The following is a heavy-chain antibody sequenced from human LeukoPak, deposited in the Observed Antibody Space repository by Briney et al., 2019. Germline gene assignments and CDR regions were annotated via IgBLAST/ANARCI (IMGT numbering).Heavy chain of an antibody. V-gene: IGHV4-59*08. J-gene: IGHJ4*02. CDR2: IYYSGGT. D-gene: IGHD3-22*01. CDR1: GGSISSYY. CDR3: AAITTRDYYFDY. Sequence: SETLSLTCTVSGGSISSYYWSWIRQPPGKGLEWIGYIYYSGGTNYNPSLKSRVTISVDTSKNQFSLKLSSVTAADTAVYYCAAITTRDYYFDYWGQGTLVTVSS.